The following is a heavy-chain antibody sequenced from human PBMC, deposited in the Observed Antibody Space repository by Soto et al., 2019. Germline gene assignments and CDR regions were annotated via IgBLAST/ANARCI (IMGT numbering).Heavy chain of an antibody. Sequence: VLLQESGPGLEKPSGTLSLTCAVSGGSISSGNWWSWVRQSPGKELEWIGEIYHSGITNYNPSLKSRVTISVDNSENQLSLSLNSVTAADTAVYYCARNVRYYIDYWGQGTLVTVSS. CDR3: ARNVRYYIDY. CDR2: IYHSGIT. J-gene: IGHJ4*02. CDR1: GGSISSGNW. V-gene: IGHV4-4*02.